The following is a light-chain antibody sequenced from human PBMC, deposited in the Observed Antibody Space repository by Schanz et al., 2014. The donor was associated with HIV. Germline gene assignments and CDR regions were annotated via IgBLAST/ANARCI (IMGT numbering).Light chain of an antibody. CDR1: NNDIGSYTY. V-gene: IGLV2-14*03. CDR2: GVF. Sequence: QSALTQPASVSGSPGQSITFSCTGTNNDIGSYTYVSWYQQHPDKAPKLVVYGVFDRPSGVSNRFSGSKSGNTASLTISGLQAEDEADYYCSSYTSRRPWVFGGGTKLTVL. CDR3: SSYTSRRPWV. J-gene: IGLJ3*02.